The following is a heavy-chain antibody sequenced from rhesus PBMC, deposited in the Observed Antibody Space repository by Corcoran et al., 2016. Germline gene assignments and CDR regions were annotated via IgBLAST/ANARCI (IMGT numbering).Heavy chain of an antibody. Sequence: EVQLVESGAGLVQPGGSLRLSCAASGFTFSNSWMSWVRQAPGKGLEWVARIKRKAEGEKAAYAAAGKARFTISRDDSQNTLYLQMDSLKTEDTAVDYCTTGSEYCTGSGCYDYFDYWGQGVLVTVSS. CDR1: GFTFSNSW. CDR3: TTGSEYCTGSGCYDYFDY. J-gene: IGHJ4*01. D-gene: IGHD2-21*01. CDR2: IKRKAEGEKA. V-gene: IGHV3-30*02.